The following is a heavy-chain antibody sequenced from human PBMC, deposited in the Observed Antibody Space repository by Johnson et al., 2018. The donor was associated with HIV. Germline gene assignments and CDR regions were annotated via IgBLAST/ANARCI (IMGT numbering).Heavy chain of an antibody. V-gene: IGHV3-30*04. Sequence: QVQLVESGGGVVQPGRSLGLSCTASGFTFSRNAMHWVHQPPGKGLEWVAVISFDGTNKHYADSVKGRFTISRDNSKNTVNLQMDSLRPDDTAVYYCALSGSSVVVAFDIWGQGTMVTVSS. CDR3: ALSGSSVVVAFDI. CDR1: GFTFSRNA. J-gene: IGHJ3*02. D-gene: IGHD6-6*01. CDR2: ISFDGTNK.